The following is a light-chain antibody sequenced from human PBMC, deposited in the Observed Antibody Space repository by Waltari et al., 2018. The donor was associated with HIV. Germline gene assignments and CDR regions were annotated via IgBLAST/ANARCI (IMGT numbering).Light chain of an antibody. CDR3: ATWDSSLITF. J-gene: IGLJ2*01. Sequence: QSVLTQPPSVSAAPGQQVTISCSGSSSNIGNNYVSWYQQLPGTAPKLLIYDNNKRPSGIPDRFSGSKSGTSATLGITGLQTGDEADYYCATWDSSLITFFGGGTKLTVL. CDR2: DNN. V-gene: IGLV1-51*01. CDR1: SSNIGNNY.